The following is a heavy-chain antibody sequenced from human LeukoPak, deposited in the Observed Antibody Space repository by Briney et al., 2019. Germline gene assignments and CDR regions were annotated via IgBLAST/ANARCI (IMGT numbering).Heavy chain of an antibody. D-gene: IGHD6-19*01. V-gene: IGHV1-2*02. CDR1: GYTFTGYY. J-gene: IGHJ5*01. CDR2: INPNNGGT. Sequence: ASVKVSCKASGYTFTGYYIHWVRQAPGQGLEWMGWINPNNGGTYYAQKFQGRVTMTRDTSISTAFMGLSRLRSDDAAMYYCARQYNSGWFDSWGQGTLVTVSS. CDR3: ARQYNSGWFDS.